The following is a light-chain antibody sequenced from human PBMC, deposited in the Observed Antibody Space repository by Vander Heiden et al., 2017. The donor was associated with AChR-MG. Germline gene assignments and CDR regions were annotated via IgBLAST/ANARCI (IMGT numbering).Light chain of an antibody. CDR1: SSDVGGYNY. CDR2: DVS. CDR3: SSYTSSSTWV. Sequence: QSALTQPASVSGSPGQSITISCTGTSSDVGGYNYVSWYQQHPGKAPKLMIYDVSNRPSGFSNRFSGSKSGNTASLTISGLQAEDEADYYCSSYTSSSTWVFGTGTKVTVL. V-gene: IGLV2-14*03. J-gene: IGLJ1*01.